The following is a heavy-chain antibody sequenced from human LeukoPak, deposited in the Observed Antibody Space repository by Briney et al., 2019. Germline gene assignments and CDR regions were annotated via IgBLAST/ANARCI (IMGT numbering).Heavy chain of an antibody. V-gene: IGHV3-30*02. Sequence: GGSLRLSCAASGFTFSSYGMHWVRQAPGKGLEWVAFILYDGSNKYYADSVKGRFTISRDNSKTTLFLQLNSLRAEDTAVYSCAKGGSEYSRSGHYYYYMDVWGKGTTVTVSS. CDR2: ILYDGSNK. J-gene: IGHJ6*03. CDR3: AKGGSEYSRSGHYYYYMDV. CDR1: GFTFSSYG. D-gene: IGHD6-6*01.